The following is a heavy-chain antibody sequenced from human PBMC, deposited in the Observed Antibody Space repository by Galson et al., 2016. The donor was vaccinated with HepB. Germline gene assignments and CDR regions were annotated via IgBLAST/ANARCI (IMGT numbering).Heavy chain of an antibody. J-gene: IGHJ6*02. V-gene: IGHV1-18*01. Sequence: SVKVSCKASGYTFTSYGINWVRQAPGQGLEWMGWISAYNGNTNYAQKLQGRVTMTTDTSTRTAYMELRSLRSDDTAVYYCARDTLGDLYYYGMDVWGQGTTVTVSS. CDR3: ARDTLGDLYYYGMDV. CDR2: ISAYNGNT. D-gene: IGHD2-21*01. CDR1: GYTFTSYG.